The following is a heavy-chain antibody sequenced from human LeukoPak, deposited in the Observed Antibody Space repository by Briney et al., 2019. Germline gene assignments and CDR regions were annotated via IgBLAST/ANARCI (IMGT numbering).Heavy chain of an antibody. CDR3: ARKVAAWGPHYGNRFFDY. Sequence: SDTLSLTCTVSGGSISSGGYYWSWIRQPPGKGLKWIGYNPSLKSRVTISVDTSKNQFSLKLSSVTAADTAVYYCARKVAAWGPHYGNRFFDYWGQGTLVTVSS. V-gene: IGHV4-61*08. D-gene: IGHD2/OR15-2a*01. CDR1: GGSISSGGYY. J-gene: IGHJ4*02.